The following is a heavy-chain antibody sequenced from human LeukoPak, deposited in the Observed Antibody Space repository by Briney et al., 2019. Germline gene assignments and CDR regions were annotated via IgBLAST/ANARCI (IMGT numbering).Heavy chain of an antibody. CDR1: GYTFTSYY. CDR2: INPSGGST. Sequence: GASVKVSCTASGYTFTSYYMHWVRQAPGQGLEWMGIINPSGGSTSYAQKFQGRVTMTRDTSTSTVYMELSSLRSEDTAVYYCAREGEMEYSYGASFDYWGQGTLVTVSS. D-gene: IGHD5-18*01. V-gene: IGHV1-46*01. CDR3: AREGEMEYSYGASFDY. J-gene: IGHJ4*02.